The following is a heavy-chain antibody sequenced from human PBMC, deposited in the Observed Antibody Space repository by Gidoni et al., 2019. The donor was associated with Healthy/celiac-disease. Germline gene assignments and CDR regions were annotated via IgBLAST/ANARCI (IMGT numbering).Heavy chain of an antibody. CDR3: ARGSRRDGYLAY. CDR1: AFPCSSYS. J-gene: IGHJ4*02. CDR2: ISRSRSNK. D-gene: IGHD3-10*01. V-gene: IGHV3-21*02. Sequence: EVRVSVSGRGSLRPVLSLRLPGAASAFPCSSYSMNWVRQAPGKGLEWVSYISRSRSNKYYADPVKGRFTIVRDNAKNSLHLQMTGLGAEETAVYYCARGSRRDGYLAYWGQGTLVTVSS.